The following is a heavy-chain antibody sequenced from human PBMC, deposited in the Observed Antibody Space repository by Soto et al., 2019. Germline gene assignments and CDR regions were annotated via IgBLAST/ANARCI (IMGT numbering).Heavy chain of an antibody. V-gene: IGHV1-69*01. CDR2: IIPMFATA. D-gene: IGHD3-22*01. J-gene: IGHJ4*02. Sequence: QVQLVQSGAEVKKPRSSVKVSCKASGGTFSRNTFSWVRQSPGQGLEWMGGIIPMFATANYAQKFQGRLSIIADESTSTVYMDLSSLRSEDTAVYYCARQFDNDSSGYYYAYWGQGTLVTVSS. CDR1: GGTFSRNT. CDR3: ARQFDNDSSGYYYAY.